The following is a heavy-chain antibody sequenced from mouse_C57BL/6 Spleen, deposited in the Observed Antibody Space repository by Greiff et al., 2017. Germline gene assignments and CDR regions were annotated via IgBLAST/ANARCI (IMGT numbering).Heavy chain of an antibody. CDR3: TGGFYY. J-gene: IGHJ2*01. CDR1: GYTFTDYE. CDR2: IDPETGGT. Sequence: VQLVESGAELVRPGASVTLSCKASGYTFTDYEMHWVKQTPVHGLEWIGAIDPETGGTAYNQKFKGKAILTADKSSSTAYMELRSLTSEDSAVYYCTGGFYYWGQGTTLTVSS. V-gene: IGHV1-15*01.